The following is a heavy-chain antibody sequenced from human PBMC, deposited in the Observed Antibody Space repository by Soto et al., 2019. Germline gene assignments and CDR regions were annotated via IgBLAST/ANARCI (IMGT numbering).Heavy chain of an antibody. D-gene: IGHD2-8*02. CDR2: ITPYNGNT. CDR1: GYTFSTHG. V-gene: IGHV1-18*01. J-gene: IGHJ3*01. CDR3: ARFRDCTGSTCDPSFGFDL. Sequence: QVQLVQSGPEVKKPGASVKVSCRASGYTFSTHGLSWVRQAPGQGLEWMGWITPYNGNTNYEQKLRGRLTMTTDTSTNTGYMEVRSLRSDDTAVYYCARFRDCTGSTCDPSFGFDLWGPGTVFTFAS.